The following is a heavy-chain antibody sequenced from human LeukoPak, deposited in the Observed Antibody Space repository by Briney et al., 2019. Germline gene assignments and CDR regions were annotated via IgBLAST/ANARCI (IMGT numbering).Heavy chain of an antibody. D-gene: IGHD3-22*01. Sequence: ASVKVSCKASGYTFTSYDINWVRQATGQGLEWMGWMNPNSSNTGYAQKFQGRVTMTRNTSISTAYMELSSLRSEDTAVYYCARVAYYYDSSGYYSHFDYWGQGTLVTVSS. CDR3: ARVAYYYDSSGYYSHFDY. CDR1: GYTFTSYD. V-gene: IGHV1-8*01. J-gene: IGHJ4*02. CDR2: MNPNSSNT.